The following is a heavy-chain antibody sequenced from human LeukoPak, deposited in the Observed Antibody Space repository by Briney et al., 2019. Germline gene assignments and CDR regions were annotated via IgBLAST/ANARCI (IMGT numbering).Heavy chain of an antibody. J-gene: IGHJ5*02. CDR3: ARHRSAAAMFDP. Sequence: SGTLSLTCTVSGGSLSTYYWSWIRQPPGKGLEWIGYIFYSGSTNYNPSLKSRVTISVDTFNDQFSLKLSSVTAADTAVYYCARHRSAAAMFDPWGQGTLVTVSS. CDR2: IFYSGST. V-gene: IGHV4-59*08. D-gene: IGHD6-13*01. CDR1: GGSLSTYY.